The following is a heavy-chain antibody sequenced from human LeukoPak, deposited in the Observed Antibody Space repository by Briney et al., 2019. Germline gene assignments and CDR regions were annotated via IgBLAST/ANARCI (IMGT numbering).Heavy chain of an antibody. CDR3: ARGMIVPRGFDY. Sequence: PGGSLRLSCAASGFTFSSYSMNWVRQAPGKGLEWVSSISSSSSYIYYADSVKGRFTISRDNAKNSLYLQMNSPRAEDTAVYYCARGMIVPRGFDYWGQGTLVTVSS. D-gene: IGHD3-22*01. V-gene: IGHV3-21*01. J-gene: IGHJ4*02. CDR2: ISSSSSYI. CDR1: GFTFSSYS.